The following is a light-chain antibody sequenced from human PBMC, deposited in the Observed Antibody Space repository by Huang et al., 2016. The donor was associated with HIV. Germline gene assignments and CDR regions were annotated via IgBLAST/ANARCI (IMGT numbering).Light chain of an antibody. V-gene: IGKV3-15*01. CDR2: GAS. CDR1: QSVSSN. CDR3: QQYNNWPPKYT. J-gene: IGKJ2*01. Sequence: EIVMTQSPATLSVSPGERATLSCRASQSVSSNLACYQQKTGQAPRLLIYGASPRATGIPARFSGSGSGTEFTLTISSLQSEDFAVYYCQQYNNWPPKYTFGQGTKLEIK.